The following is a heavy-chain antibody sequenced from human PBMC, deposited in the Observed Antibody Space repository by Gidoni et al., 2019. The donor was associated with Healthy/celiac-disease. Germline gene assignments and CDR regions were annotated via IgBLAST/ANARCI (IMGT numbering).Heavy chain of an antibody. CDR1: GFPFSSYA. Sequence: EVQLLESGGGLVQPGGSLRLSCAASGFPFSSYAMSWVRQAPGKGLEWVSAISGSGGSTYYADSVKGRFTISRDNSKNTLYLQMNSLRAEDTAVYYCAKGVVAAIGDYYYYGMDVWGQGTTVTVSS. CDR2: ISGSGGST. CDR3: AKGVVAAIGDYYYYGMDV. J-gene: IGHJ6*02. V-gene: IGHV3-23*01. D-gene: IGHD2-15*01.